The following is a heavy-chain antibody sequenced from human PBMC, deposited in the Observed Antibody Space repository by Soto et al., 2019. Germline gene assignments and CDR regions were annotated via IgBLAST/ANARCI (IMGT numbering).Heavy chain of an antibody. V-gene: IGHV3-23*01. D-gene: IGHD4-17*01. J-gene: IGHJ4*02. CDR1: GFTFSSYA. CDR3: ANPVSLYGDYPPYYFDY. Sequence: GGSLRLSCAASGFTFSSYAMSWVRQAPGKGLEWVSAISGSGGSTYYADSVKGRFTISRDNSKNTLYLQMNSLRAEDTAVYYCANPVSLYGDYPPYYFDYWGQGTLVTVSS. CDR2: ISGSGGST.